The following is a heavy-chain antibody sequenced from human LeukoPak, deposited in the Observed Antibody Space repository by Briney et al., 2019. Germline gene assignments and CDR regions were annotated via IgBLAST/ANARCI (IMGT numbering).Heavy chain of an antibody. Sequence: APVKPSCKASGYTFTSYGISWVRQAPGQGLEWMGWISAYNGNTNYAQKLQGRVTMTTDTSTSTAYMELRSLRSDDTAVYYCARLCSSTSCYPHYYYGMDVWGKGTTVTVSS. CDR1: GYTFTSYG. CDR3: ARLCSSTSCYPHYYYGMDV. CDR2: ISAYNGNT. J-gene: IGHJ6*04. D-gene: IGHD2-2*01. V-gene: IGHV1-18*04.